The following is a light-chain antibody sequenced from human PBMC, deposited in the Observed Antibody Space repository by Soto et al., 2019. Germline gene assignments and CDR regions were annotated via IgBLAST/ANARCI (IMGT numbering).Light chain of an antibody. V-gene: IGKV2-28*01. CDR2: LGS. J-gene: IGKJ4*01. CDR1: QSLLHSNGYNY. Sequence: DIVMTQSPVSLSVTPGEPASISCRSSQSLLHSNGYNYLGWFLQKPGQSPQLLIYLGSGRASGLPYRFSGSGSDKDFTLKIRRVEAEDVGVYYCMQVLQPPLTFGGGTKVEIK. CDR3: MQVLQPPLT.